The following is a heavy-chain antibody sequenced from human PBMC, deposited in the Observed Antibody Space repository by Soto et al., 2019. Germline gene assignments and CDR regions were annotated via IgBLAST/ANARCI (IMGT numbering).Heavy chain of an antibody. D-gene: IGHD1-26*01. CDR1: GFTFSSCG. CDR3: AKERVGATDFDY. J-gene: IGHJ4*02. V-gene: IGHV3-30*18. Sequence: PGGSLRLSCAASGFTFSSCGIHWVRQAPGKGLEWVAVISYDGSNKYYADSVKGRFTISRDNSKNTLYLQMSSLRAEDTAVYYCAKERVGATDFDYWGQGTLVTVSS. CDR2: ISYDGSNK.